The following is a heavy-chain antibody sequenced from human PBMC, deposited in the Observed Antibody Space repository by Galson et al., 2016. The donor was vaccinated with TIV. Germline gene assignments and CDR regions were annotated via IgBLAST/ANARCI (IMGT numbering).Heavy chain of an antibody. CDR3: AREGRDGYNPSFDY. V-gene: IGHV3-48*01. J-gene: IGHJ4*02. CDR1: GFTFSIYN. Sequence: LRLSCAASGFTFSIYNMNLVRQPPGKGLEWISYISTTSSLIYYADSVRGRLTISRDNAKNSLYLQMNSLRADDTALNYCAREGRDGYNPSFDYWGQGTLVTVSS. D-gene: IGHD5-24*01. CDR2: ISTTSSLI.